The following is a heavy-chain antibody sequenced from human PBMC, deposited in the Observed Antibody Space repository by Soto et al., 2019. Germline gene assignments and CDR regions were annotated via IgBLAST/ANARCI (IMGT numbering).Heavy chain of an antibody. Sequence: VQLVQSGAGVKKPGSSVKVSCTASGGTFSSYAISWVRQAPGQGLEWMGGIIPIFGTANYAKKFQGRVTITADESTSTAYMELSSLRSEDTAVSYCARVSDTAMVSWLGDCGQGALDTVST. CDR1: GGTFSSYA. CDR2: IIPIFGTA. D-gene: IGHD5-18*01. J-gene: IGHJ4*02. CDR3: ARVSDTAMVSWLGD. V-gene: IGHV1-69*01.